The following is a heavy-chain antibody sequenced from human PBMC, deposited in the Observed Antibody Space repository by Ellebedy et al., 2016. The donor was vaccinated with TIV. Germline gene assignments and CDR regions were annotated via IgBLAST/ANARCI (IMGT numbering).Heavy chain of an antibody. Sequence: GGSLRLSXAASGFTFREYGLTWVRQAPGKGLEWVSSISGSSGDTYYADSVKGRFTISRDNSENTLYLQMNSLRAEDTAVYYCAKGTGVKGDWFDPWGQGTLVTVSS. V-gene: IGHV3-23*01. CDR2: ISGSSGDT. J-gene: IGHJ5*02. CDR3: AKGTGVKGDWFDP. D-gene: IGHD1-14*01. CDR1: GFTFREYG.